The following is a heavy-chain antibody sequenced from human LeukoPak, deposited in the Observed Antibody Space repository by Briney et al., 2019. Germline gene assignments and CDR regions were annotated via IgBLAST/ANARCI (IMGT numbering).Heavy chain of an antibody. D-gene: IGHD6-13*01. CDR3: ALAAGGL. V-gene: IGHV3-9*01. CDR1: GFTFSSYA. CDR2: ISWNSGSI. Sequence: PGGSLRLSCAASGFTFSSYAMSWVRQAPGKGLEWVSGISWNSGSIGYADSVKGRFTISRDNAKNSLYLQMNSLRAEDTALYYCALAAGGLWGRGTLVTVSS. J-gene: IGHJ2*01.